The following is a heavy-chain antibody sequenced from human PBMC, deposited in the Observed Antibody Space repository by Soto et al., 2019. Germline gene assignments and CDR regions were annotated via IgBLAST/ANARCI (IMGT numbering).Heavy chain of an antibody. Sequence: EVQLLESGGGLVQPGGSLRLACAASGFTFSSYAMSWVRQAPGKGLEWVSAISDTVGSTYYADSVKGRFTISRDKSKNTLYLQMNSLRAEDTAVYYCARTPYSSYLKNGLDVWGQGTTVTVSS. CDR1: GFTFSSYA. CDR2: ISDTVGST. J-gene: IGHJ6*02. CDR3: ARTPYSSYLKNGLDV. D-gene: IGHD6-6*01. V-gene: IGHV3-23*01.